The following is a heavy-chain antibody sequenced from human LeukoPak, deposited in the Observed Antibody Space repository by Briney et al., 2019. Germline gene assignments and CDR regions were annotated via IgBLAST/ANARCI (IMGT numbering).Heavy chain of an antibody. Sequence: GGSLRLSCAASGFTFSSYAMSWVRQAPGKGLEWVSAISGSGGSTYYADSVKGLFTISRDNSKNTLYLQMNSLRAEDTAVYYCAKDPGYVVGALDYWGQGTLVTVSS. CDR2: ISGSGGST. V-gene: IGHV3-23*01. CDR3: AKDPGYVVGALDY. J-gene: IGHJ4*02. CDR1: GFTFSSYA. D-gene: IGHD1-26*01.